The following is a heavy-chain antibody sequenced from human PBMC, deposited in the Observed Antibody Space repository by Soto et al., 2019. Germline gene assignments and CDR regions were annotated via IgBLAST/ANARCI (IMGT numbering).Heavy chain of an antibody. Sequence: ETLSLTCAVYGGSFSGYYWSWIRQPPGKGLDWIGEINHSGSTNYNPSLKSRVTISVDTSKNQFSLKLSSVTAADTAVYYCARGRVTIFGVVIIYYYGMAVWGQGTTVTVSS. J-gene: IGHJ6*02. CDR2: INHSGST. CDR3: ARGRVTIFGVVIIYYYGMAV. CDR1: GGSFSGYY. V-gene: IGHV4-34*01. D-gene: IGHD3-3*01.